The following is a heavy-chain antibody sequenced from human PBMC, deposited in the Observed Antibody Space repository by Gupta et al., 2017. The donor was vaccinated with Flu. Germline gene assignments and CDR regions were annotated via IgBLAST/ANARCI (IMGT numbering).Heavy chain of an antibody. D-gene: IGHD6-6*01. CDR2: MNPNSGNT. CDR3: ARRSIAARWWFDP. Sequence: RQATGQGLEWMGWMNPNSGNTGYAQKFQGRVTMTRNTSISTAYMELSSLRSEDTAVYYCARRSIAARWWFDPWGQGTLVTVSS. J-gene: IGHJ5*02. V-gene: IGHV1-8*01.